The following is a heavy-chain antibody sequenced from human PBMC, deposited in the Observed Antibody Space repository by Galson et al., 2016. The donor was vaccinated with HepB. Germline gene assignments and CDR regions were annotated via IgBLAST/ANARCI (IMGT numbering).Heavy chain of an antibody. J-gene: IGHJ6*02. CDR3: ARDTTAARLWDYYYGMDV. D-gene: IGHD6-6*01. Sequence: SLRLSCAASGFTFSTYSMNWVRQAPGKGLEWVSSISTSSSYIYYADSVKGRFTISRDNAKNSLYLQMNSLRAEDTAVYYCARDTTAARLWDYYYGMDVWGQGTTATVSS. V-gene: IGHV3-21*01. CDR2: ISTSSSYI. CDR1: GFTFSTYS.